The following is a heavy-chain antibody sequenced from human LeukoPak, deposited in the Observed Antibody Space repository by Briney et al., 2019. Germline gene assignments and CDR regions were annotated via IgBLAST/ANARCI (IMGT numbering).Heavy chain of an antibody. J-gene: IGHJ4*02. V-gene: IGHV1-69*04. CDR1: GGTSSSYA. CDR3: AAGIVVVPAAMGRLFDY. D-gene: IGHD2-2*01. Sequence: GASVKVSCKASGGTSSSYAISWVRQAPGQGLEWMGRIIPILGIANYAQKFQGRVTITADKSTSTAYMELSSLRSEDTAVYYCAAGIVVVPAAMGRLFDYWGQGTLVTVSS. CDR2: IIPILGIA.